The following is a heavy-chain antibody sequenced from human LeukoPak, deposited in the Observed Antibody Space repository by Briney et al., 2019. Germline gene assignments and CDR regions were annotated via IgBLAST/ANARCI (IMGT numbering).Heavy chain of an antibody. V-gene: IGHV3-48*03. CDR2: ISSSGSTI. D-gene: IGHD2-15*01. CDR3: ARDPRPKDIVVVVAAPYYFDY. CDR1: GFTFSSYE. J-gene: IGHJ4*02. Sequence: GGSLRLSCAASGFTFSSYEMNWVRQAPGKGLEWVSYISSSGSTIYYADSVKGRFTISRDNAKNSLYLQMNSLRAEDTAVYYFARDPRPKDIVVVVAAPYYFDYWGQGTLVTVSS.